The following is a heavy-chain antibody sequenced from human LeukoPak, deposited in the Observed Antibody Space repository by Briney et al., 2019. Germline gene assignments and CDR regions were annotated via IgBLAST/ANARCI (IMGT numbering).Heavy chain of an antibody. V-gene: IGHV3-33*01. CDR1: GFTFSSYG. D-gene: IGHD6-13*01. CDR3: ARGGISSWCPFDY. Sequence: GGSLRLSCAASGFTFSSYGMHWVRQAPGKGLEWVAVIWYDGSNKYYADSVKGRFTISRDNSKNTLYLQMNSLRAEDTAVYYCARGGISSWCPFDYWGQGTLVTVSS. CDR2: IWYDGSNK. J-gene: IGHJ4*02.